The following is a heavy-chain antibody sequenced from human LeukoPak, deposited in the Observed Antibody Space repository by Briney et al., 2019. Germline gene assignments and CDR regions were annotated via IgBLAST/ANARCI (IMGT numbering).Heavy chain of an antibody. V-gene: IGHV3-30*18. Sequence: GGSLRLSCTASEFTFTNYGMHWVRQAPGKGLEWVAVISNDGTEKYYADSVKGRFTISRDNSENTLYLQLNSLRAEDTAVYYCAKGGTYYYDSSGYHDYWGQGTLVTVSS. CDR2: ISNDGTEK. D-gene: IGHD3-22*01. J-gene: IGHJ4*02. CDR3: AKGGTYYYDSSGYHDY. CDR1: EFTFTNYG.